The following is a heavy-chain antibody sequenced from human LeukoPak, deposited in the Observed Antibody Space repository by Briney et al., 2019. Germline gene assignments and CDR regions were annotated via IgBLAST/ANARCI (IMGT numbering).Heavy chain of an antibody. D-gene: IGHD3-22*01. CDR3: ARDYYYIGNSGSYSDVFDI. V-gene: IGHV1-18*01. CDR1: GYTFTRYG. J-gene: IGHJ3*02. Sequence: GASVKVSCKASGYTFTRYGISWVRQAPGQGLEWMGWFSAYDGDTNYAQKLQGRVTMTTDTTTTTAYMELRSLRSDDTAVYYCARDYYYIGNSGSYSDVFDIWGQGTMVTVSS. CDR2: FSAYDGDT.